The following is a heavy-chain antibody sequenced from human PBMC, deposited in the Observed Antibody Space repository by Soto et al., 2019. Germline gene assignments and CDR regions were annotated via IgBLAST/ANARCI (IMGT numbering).Heavy chain of an antibody. V-gene: IGHV3-23*01. CDR1: GFTFSSYA. D-gene: IGHD6-19*01. CDR2: ISGSGGST. CDR3: AKDGKQWLVNWGLFGY. J-gene: IGHJ4*02. Sequence: GGSLRLSCAASGFTFSSYAMSWVRQAPGKGLEWVTAISGSGGSTYYADSVEGRFTISRDNSKNTLYLQMNSLRAEDTAVYYCAKDGKQWLVNWGLFGYWGQGTLVTVSS.